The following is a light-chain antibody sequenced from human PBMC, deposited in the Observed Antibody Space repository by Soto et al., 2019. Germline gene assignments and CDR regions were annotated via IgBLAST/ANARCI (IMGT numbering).Light chain of an antibody. CDR3: QQYGSSWT. V-gene: IGKV3-20*01. J-gene: IGKJ1*01. CDR2: GAS. CDR1: QSISGTY. Sequence: EIVLTQSPGTLSLSSGERATLSCRASQSISGTYLVWYQQKPGQAPRLLIYGASNRATGIPDRFSGSGSGTDFTLTISSLEPEDFAVYYCQQYGSSWTFGQGTKVEIK.